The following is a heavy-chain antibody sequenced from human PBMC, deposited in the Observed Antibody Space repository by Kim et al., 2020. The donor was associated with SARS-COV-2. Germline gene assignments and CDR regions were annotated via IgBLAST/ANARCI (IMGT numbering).Heavy chain of an antibody. CDR2: INHSGST. CDR3: ARKRWFAFDI. CDR1: GGSFSGYY. D-gene: IGHD3-10*01. Sequence: SETLSLTCAVYGGSFSGYYWSWIRQPPGKGLEWIGEINHSGSTNYNPSLKSRVTISVDTSKNQFSLKLSSVTAADTAVYYCARKRWFAFDIWGQGTMVTVSS. J-gene: IGHJ3*02. V-gene: IGHV4-34*01.